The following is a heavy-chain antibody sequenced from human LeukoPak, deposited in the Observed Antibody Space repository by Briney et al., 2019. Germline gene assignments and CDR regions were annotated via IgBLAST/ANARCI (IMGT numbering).Heavy chain of an antibody. Sequence: GWSLRLSCAASGFIVNSNYMNWVRQAPGKGLEWVSVLYSDDTTYYADSVKGRFTISRDNSKNTLYLQMNNLRAEDTAVYYCARGGGYYAIDYWGQGTLVTVSS. CDR1: GFIVNSNY. CDR3: ARGGGYYAIDY. J-gene: IGHJ4*02. D-gene: IGHD1-26*01. V-gene: IGHV3-53*01. CDR2: LYSDDTT.